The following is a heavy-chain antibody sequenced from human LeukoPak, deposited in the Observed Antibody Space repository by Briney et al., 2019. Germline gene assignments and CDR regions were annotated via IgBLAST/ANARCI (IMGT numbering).Heavy chain of an antibody. CDR3: ARGSRRWHDAFDV. V-gene: IGHV4-39*07. D-gene: IGHD4-23*01. CDR2: IYYSGST. J-gene: IGHJ3*01. Sequence: SETLSLTCTVSGGSISSSSYYWGWIRQPPGKGLEWIGSIYYSGSTYYNPSLKSRITISVDTSKNQFSLKLSSVTAADTAVFYCARGSRRWHDAFDVWGQGTMVTVSS. CDR1: GGSISSSSYY.